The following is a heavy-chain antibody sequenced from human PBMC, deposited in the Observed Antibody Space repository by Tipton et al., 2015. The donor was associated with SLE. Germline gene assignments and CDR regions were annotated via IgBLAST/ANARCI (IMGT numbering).Heavy chain of an antibody. CDR1: GDSASSNSAA. V-gene: IGHV6-1*01. CDR3: ARLGPTGDLGDAFDI. J-gene: IGHJ3*02. CDR2: TYYRSKWYN. D-gene: IGHD7-27*01. Sequence: TLSLTCAISGDSASSNSAAWNWIRQSPSRGLEWLGGTYYRSKWYNDYAVSVKSRITINPDTSKNQFSLQVNSVTPEDTAVYYCARLGPTGDLGDAFDIWGQGTMVTVSS.